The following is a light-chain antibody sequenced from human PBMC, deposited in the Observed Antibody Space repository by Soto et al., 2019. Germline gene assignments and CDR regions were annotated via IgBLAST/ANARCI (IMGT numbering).Light chain of an antibody. Sequence: IQMTQSPSTLSASVGDRVTITCRASQRISGWLAWYQQKPGKAPKLLIFDASTLESGVPSRFSGSGSGTEFTLTISSLQPDDFATYYCQQYNSYSWTFGRGTKV. CDR3: QQYNSYSWT. CDR1: QRISGW. CDR2: DAS. J-gene: IGKJ1*01. V-gene: IGKV1-5*01.